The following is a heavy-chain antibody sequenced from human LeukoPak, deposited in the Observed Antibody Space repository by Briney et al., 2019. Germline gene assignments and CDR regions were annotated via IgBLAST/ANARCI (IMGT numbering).Heavy chain of an antibody. V-gene: IGHV3-21*01. CDR3: ARVSGLGMNEYYQH. J-gene: IGHJ1*01. CDR2: ISSSSSYI. CDR1: GFTSSHYT. Sequence: GGSLRLSCAASGFTSSHYTINWVRQAPGKGLEWVSSISSSSSYIHYADSLKGRFTISRDNAKNSLYLQMNSLRAEDTAVYYCARVSGLGMNEYYQHWGQGTLVTVPS. D-gene: IGHD3-16*01.